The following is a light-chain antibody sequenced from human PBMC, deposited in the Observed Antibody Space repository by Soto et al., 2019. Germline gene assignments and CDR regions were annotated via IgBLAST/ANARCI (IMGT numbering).Light chain of an antibody. CDR1: TSDVGAYNY. J-gene: IGLJ1*01. V-gene: IGLV2-14*01. CDR3: CSYTSSVTYV. Sequence: QSALTQPASVSGSPGQSVSISCTGSTSDVGAYNYVAWYQHKPGKAPKLMIYEVSNRPSGVSNRFSGSKSGSTASLTISGLQAEDEADYYCCSYTSSVTYVFGTGTKLTVL. CDR2: EVS.